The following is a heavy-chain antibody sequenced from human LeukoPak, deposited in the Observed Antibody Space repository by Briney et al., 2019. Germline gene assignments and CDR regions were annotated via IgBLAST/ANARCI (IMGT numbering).Heavy chain of an antibody. Sequence: GGSLRLSCSASGFTFGSYAMHWVRQAPGKGLEYVSAISSNGGSTYYADSVKGRFTISRDNSKNTLYLQMSSLRAEDTAVYYCVKGYDSSGPAYYFDYWGQGTLVTVSS. CDR1: GFTFGSYA. V-gene: IGHV3-64D*09. J-gene: IGHJ4*02. CDR2: ISSNGGST. CDR3: VKGYDSSGPAYYFDY. D-gene: IGHD3-22*01.